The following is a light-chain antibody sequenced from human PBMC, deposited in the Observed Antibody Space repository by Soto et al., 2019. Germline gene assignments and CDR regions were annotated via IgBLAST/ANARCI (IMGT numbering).Light chain of an antibody. CDR3: SSYTSSSTYV. Sequence: QSALTQPASVSGSPGQSITISWTGTSGDVGGYNYVSWYQQHPGKAPKLMIYDVSNWPSGVSNRFSGSKSGNTASLTISGLQAEDEADYYCSSYTSSSTYVFGTGTKVTVL. V-gene: IGLV2-14*01. J-gene: IGLJ1*01. CDR2: DVS. CDR1: SGDVGGYNY.